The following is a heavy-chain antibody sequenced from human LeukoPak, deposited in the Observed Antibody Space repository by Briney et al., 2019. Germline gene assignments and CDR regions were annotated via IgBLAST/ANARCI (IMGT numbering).Heavy chain of an antibody. J-gene: IGHJ4*02. D-gene: IGHD2-15*01. CDR2: ISSSGSTI. Sequence: GGSLRLSCAASGFTFSSYEMNWVRQAPGKGLEWVSYISSSGSTIYYADSVKGRFTISRDNAKNTLYLQMNSLRAEDTALYYCAKGRSSVVVASSDYWGQGTLVTVSS. CDR1: GFTFSSYE. CDR3: AKGRSSVVVASSDY. V-gene: IGHV3-48*03.